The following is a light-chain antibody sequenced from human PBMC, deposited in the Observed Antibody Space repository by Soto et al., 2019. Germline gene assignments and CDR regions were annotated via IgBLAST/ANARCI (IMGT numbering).Light chain of an antibody. CDR1: ESVASSY. CDR2: GAS. CDR3: HQYGSSLWT. V-gene: IGKV3-20*01. J-gene: IGKJ1*01. Sequence: EIVLTQSPGTLSLSPVERATLSCRAIESVASSYVAWYQQKPGQAPRLLIYGASSPATGIPDRFSGSGSGTDFTLTIRRLEPEDFAVYYCHQYGSSLWTFGQGTKVEI.